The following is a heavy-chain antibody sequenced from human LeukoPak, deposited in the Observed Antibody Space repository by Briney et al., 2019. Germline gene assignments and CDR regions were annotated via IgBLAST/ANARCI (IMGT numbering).Heavy chain of an antibody. CDR3: ARHQGGDSPLYFDY. CDR2: IYYSGST. Sequence: TSETLSLTCTVSGGSISSYYWSWIRQPPGKGLEWIGYIYYSGSTNYNPSLKSRVTISVDTSKNQFSLKLSSVTAADTAVYYCARHQGGDSPLYFDYWGQGTLVTVSS. CDR1: GGSISSYY. D-gene: IGHD2-21*02. V-gene: IGHV4-59*01. J-gene: IGHJ4*02.